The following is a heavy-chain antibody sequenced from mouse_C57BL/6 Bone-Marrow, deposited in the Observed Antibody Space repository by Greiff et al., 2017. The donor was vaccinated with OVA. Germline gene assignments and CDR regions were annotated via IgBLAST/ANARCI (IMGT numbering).Heavy chain of an antibody. V-gene: IGHV1-18*01. D-gene: IGHD2-2*01. Sequence: EVQLQQSGPELVKPGASVKIPCKASGYTFTDYNMDWVKQSHGKSLEWIGDINPNNGGTIYNQKFKGKATLTVDKSSSTAYMELRSLTSEDTAVYYCARWRLRRCAMDYWGQGTSVTVSS. J-gene: IGHJ4*01. CDR2: INPNNGGT. CDR3: ARWRLRRCAMDY. CDR1: GYTFTDYN.